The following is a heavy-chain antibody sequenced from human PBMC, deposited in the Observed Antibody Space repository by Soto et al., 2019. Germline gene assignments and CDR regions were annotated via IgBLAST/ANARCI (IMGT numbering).Heavy chain of an antibody. CDR3: ARTPPGATMFRGRYYYFDL. CDR1: GFNFSTYG. V-gene: IGHV3-21*01. CDR2: IDGRSTYT. Sequence: GESLKISCAVSGFNFSTYGMNWVRQAPGKGLEWVSSIDGRSTYTYYADSVRGRFTVSSDNAKNSLYLQMNSLRAEDTAVYYCARTPPGATMFRGRYYYFDLWGRGTLVTGS. D-gene: IGHD3-10*01. J-gene: IGHJ2*01.